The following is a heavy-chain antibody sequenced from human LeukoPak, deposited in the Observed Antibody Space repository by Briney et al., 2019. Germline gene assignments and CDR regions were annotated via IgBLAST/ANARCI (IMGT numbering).Heavy chain of an antibody. V-gene: IGHV3-23*01. CDR2: LSGSGGST. Sequence: GGSLRLSCAASGFTFSSYSMNWVRQAPGKGLEWVSGLSGSGGSTYYADSVKGRFTISRDNSKNTLYLQMNSLRVEDTAVYYCAKAYTSGWYFCFDYWGQGALVTVSS. CDR3: AKAYTSGWYFCFDY. CDR1: GFTFSSYS. J-gene: IGHJ4*02. D-gene: IGHD6-19*01.